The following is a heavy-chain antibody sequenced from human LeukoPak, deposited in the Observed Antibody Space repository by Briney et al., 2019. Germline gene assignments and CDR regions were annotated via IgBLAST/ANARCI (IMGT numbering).Heavy chain of an antibody. CDR2: VGGNSAYT. J-gene: IGHJ6*03. CDR1: GYTFTSFG. CDR3: ARGSVAGRDYYYMDV. V-gene: IGHV1-18*01. D-gene: IGHD2-15*01. Sequence: ASVKVSCKASGYTFTSFGISWIRQAPGQGLEWMGWVGGNSAYTNSAQKLQDGVTMTTDTSTNTAYMELRSLRSDDTAVYYCARGSVAGRDYYYMDVWGKGTTVTVS.